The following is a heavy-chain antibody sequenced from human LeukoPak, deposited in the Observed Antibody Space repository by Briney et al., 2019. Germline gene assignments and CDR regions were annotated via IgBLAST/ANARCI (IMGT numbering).Heavy chain of an antibody. D-gene: IGHD6-13*01. Sequence: SVKVSCKASGGTFSRYTISWVRQAPAQGLEWMGRIIPILGIANYAQKFQGRVTITADKSTSTAYMELSSLRSEDTAVYFCASQGPSSSCDYWGQGTLVTVSS. CDR1: GGTFSRYT. CDR2: IIPILGIA. J-gene: IGHJ4*02. CDR3: ASQGPSSSCDY. V-gene: IGHV1-69*02.